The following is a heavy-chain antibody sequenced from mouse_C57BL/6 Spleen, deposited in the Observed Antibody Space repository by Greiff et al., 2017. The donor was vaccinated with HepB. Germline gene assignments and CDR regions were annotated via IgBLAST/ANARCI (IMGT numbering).Heavy chain of an antibody. J-gene: IGHJ4*01. CDR2: IDPETGGT. CDR3: TVPLPNDEGDYAMDY. V-gene: IGHV1-15*01. D-gene: IGHD2-1*01. Sequence: VQGVESGAELVRPGASVTLSCKASGYTFTDYEMHWVKQTPVHGLEWIGAIDPETGGTAYNQKFKGKAILTADKSSSTAYMELRSLTSEDSAVYYCTVPLPNDEGDYAMDYWGQGTSVTVSS. CDR1: GYTFTDYE.